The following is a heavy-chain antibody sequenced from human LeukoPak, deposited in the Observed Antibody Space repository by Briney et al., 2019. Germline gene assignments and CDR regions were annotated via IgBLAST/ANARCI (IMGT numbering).Heavy chain of an antibody. V-gene: IGHV4-61*01. CDR2: VYYSGST. CDR3: ARGKGIAAV. D-gene: IGHD6-13*01. Sequence: SETLSLTCTVSGGSVSSGSHYWSWIRQPPGKGLEWIGYVYYSGSTNYNPSLKSRVTISVDTSKNQFSLKLSSVTAADTAVYYCARGKGIAAVWGQGTLVTVSS. CDR1: GGSVSSGSHY. J-gene: IGHJ4*02.